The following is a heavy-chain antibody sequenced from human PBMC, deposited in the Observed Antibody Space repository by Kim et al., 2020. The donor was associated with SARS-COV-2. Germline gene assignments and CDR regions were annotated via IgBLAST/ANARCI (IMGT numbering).Heavy chain of an antibody. J-gene: IGHJ4*02. D-gene: IGHD6-19*01. CDR1: GFTFEDYG. V-gene: IGHV3-20*04. CDR2: INWNGYST. CDR3: ARERRNGWDHDS. Sequence: GGSLRLSCAASGFTFEDYGMNWVRQAPGKGLEWVSNINWNGYSTGYADSVKGRFTISRDNIKKSLNLQMNSLRAEDTALYYCARERRNGWDHDSWGQGTLVTVSS.